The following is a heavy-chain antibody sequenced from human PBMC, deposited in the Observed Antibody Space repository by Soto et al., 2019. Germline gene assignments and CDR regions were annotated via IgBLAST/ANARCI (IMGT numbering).Heavy chain of an antibody. CDR3: AKWAYCCGDSDSEPNYFDS. D-gene: IGHD2-21*02. CDR2: ISYDGSNK. Sequence: GGSLRLSCAASGFTFSSYGMHWVRQAPGKGLEWVAVISYDGSNKYYADSVKGRFTISRDNSKNTLYLQMNSLRAEDTAVYYSAKWAYCCGDSDSEPNYFDSGGEGTLVTVPQ. V-gene: IGHV3-30*18. CDR1: GFTFSSYG. J-gene: IGHJ4*02.